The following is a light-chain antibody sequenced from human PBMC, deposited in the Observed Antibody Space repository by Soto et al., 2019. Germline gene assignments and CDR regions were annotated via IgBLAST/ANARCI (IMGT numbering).Light chain of an antibody. CDR2: GAS. CDR1: QSVSSN. CDR3: QQYNEWPRT. J-gene: IGKJ1*01. V-gene: IGKV3-15*01. Sequence: EIVMTQSPATLSVSPGERATLSCGASQSVSSNLAWYQQKPGQAPRLLIYGASTRATGIPARFSGSGSGTVFTLTISSLQSEDFAVYYCQQYNEWPRTFGQGTKVDIK.